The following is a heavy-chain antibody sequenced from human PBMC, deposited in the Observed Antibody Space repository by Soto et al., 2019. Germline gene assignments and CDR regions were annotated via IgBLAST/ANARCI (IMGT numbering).Heavy chain of an antibody. J-gene: IGHJ4*02. D-gene: IGHD6-6*01. V-gene: IGHV1-18*01. CDR2: TSGYNGNT. CDR1: GYTFSNYG. Sequence: QVQLVQSGAEVKKPGASVKVSCQASGYTFSNYGFSWVRQAPGQGLEWMGWTSGYNGNTNSAERRQGRVTMTTDTSTSTAYMELKSLIYDDTAVYYCAREGQLGYWGQGTPVTVSS. CDR3: AREGQLGY.